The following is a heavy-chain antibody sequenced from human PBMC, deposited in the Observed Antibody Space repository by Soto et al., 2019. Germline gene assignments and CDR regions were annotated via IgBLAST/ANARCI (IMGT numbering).Heavy chain of an antibody. Sequence: SDTLSLTCTVSGGSIGTYYWSWIRQPPGKGLEWIGYIYYRGNTNYNPSLKSRVTISLDTPKNQFSLKLSSVTAADTAVYYCARHPGYYDILTGYTTYYFDYWCQGILVT. CDR1: GGSIGTYY. J-gene: IGHJ4*02. V-gene: IGHV4-59*08. CDR3: ARHPGYYDILTGYTTYYFDY. D-gene: IGHD3-9*01. CDR2: IYYRGNT.